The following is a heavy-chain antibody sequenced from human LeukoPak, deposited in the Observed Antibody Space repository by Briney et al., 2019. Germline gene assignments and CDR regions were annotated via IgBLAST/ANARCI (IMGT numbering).Heavy chain of an antibody. V-gene: IGHV7-4-1*02. D-gene: IGHD6-13*01. CDR3: ARDATTGYSSSWYLPSSNYYYMDV. CDR1: GYTFTSYA. Sequence: ASVKVSCKASGYTFTSYAMNWVRQAPGQGLEWMGWINTNTGNPTYAQGFPGRFVFSLDTSVSTAYLQISSLKAEDTAVYYCARDATTGYSSSWYLPSSNYYYMDVWGKGTTVTVSS. J-gene: IGHJ6*03. CDR2: INTNTGNP.